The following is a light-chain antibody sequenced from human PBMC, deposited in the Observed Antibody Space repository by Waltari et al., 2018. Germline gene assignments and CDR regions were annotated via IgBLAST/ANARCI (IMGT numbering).Light chain of an antibody. Sequence: QSVLTQPPSVSGTPGQRVTISCSGSNSNIGGNSVNWYQQLPGTAPKLLIYNDKQGPSGVPDRCSASNSGTSASLAITGLQSEDDAYYYCAVWDDSLGGVFGGGTKLTVL. V-gene: IGLV1-44*01. CDR2: NDK. CDR3: AVWDDSLGGV. CDR1: NSNIGGNS. J-gene: IGLJ3*02.